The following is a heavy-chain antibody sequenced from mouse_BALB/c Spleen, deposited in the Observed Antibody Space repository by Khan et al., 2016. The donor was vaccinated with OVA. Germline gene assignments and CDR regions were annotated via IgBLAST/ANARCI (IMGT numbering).Heavy chain of an antibody. CDR2: ILPGSGST. Sequence: QVRLQQSGAELMKPGASVKISCRATGYTFSDYWIEWVKQRPGHGLEWIGEILPGSGSTNYNEKFKDKATFTADTSSNTAYMQLSSLTSEDSAVYYCARSYFDYDYFPMDFWGQGTSVTVSS. D-gene: IGHD2-4*01. CDR1: GYTFSDYW. V-gene: IGHV1-9*01. J-gene: IGHJ4*01. CDR3: ARSYFDYDYFPMDF.